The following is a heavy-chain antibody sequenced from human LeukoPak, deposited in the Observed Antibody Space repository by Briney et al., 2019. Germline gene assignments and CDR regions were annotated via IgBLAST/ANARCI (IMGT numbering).Heavy chain of an antibody. V-gene: IGHV3-30*02. CDR3: AKGGGYEAQYYYYYSDV. Sequence: GGSLRLSCAASGFTFSSYGMYWVRQAPGKGLEWVAFIWYDGSNKYYADSVKGRFTVSRDNSKNTLYLQMKSLRAEDTAVYYCAKGGGYEAQYYYYYSDVWGKGTTVTISS. D-gene: IGHD5-12*01. CDR1: GFTFSSYG. J-gene: IGHJ6*03. CDR2: IWYDGSNK.